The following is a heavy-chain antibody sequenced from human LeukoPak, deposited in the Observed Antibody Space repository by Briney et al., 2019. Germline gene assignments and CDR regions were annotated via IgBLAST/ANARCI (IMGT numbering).Heavy chain of an antibody. CDR3: ARHVVPYSSGLTGFDY. CDR2: IYPGDSDT. CDR1: GYRFTSYW. Sequence: GESLKISCKGSGYRFTSYWIGWVRQMPGKGLGWIAIIYPGDSDTRYGPSFQGQVTISADKSITTAYLQWSSLKASDTAMFYCARHVVPYSSGLTGFDYWGQGTLVTVSS. V-gene: IGHV5-51*01. J-gene: IGHJ4*02. D-gene: IGHD6-19*01.